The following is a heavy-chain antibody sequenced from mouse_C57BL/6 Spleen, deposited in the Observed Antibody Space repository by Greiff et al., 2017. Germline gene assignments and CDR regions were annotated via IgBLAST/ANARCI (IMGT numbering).Heavy chain of an antibody. J-gene: IGHJ4*01. CDR3: VAYYYGKAPLYAMDY. CDR1: GYTFTSYG. Sequence: QVQLKESGAELARPGASVKLSCKASGYTFTSYGISWVKQRTGQGLEWIGEINPRSGNTYYNEKFKGKATLTADKSSSTAYMELRSLTSEDSAVYFGVAYYYGKAPLYAMDYWGQGTSVTVSS. V-gene: IGHV1-81*01. CDR2: INPRSGNT. D-gene: IGHD1-1*01.